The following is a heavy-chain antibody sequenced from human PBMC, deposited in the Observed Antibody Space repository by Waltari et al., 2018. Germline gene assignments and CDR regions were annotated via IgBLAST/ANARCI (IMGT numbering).Heavy chain of an antibody. V-gene: IGHV3-33*01. CDR2: IWYDGSNK. D-gene: IGHD3-22*01. J-gene: IGHJ4*02. CDR3: ARVCDSSGYYYDYYFDY. CDR1: GFTFSSYG. Sequence: QVQLVESGGGVVQPGRSLRLSCAATGFTFSSYGMHWVRQAPGQGLEWVAVIWYDGSNKYYADSVKGRFTISRDNSKNTLYLQMNSLRAEDTAVYYCARVCDSSGYYYDYYFDYWGQGTLVTVSS.